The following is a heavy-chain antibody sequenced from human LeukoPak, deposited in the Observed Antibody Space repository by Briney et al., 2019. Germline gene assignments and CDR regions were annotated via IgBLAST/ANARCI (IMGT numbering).Heavy chain of an antibody. CDR3: AREGRAIAFDI. CDR2: ISYDGSNK. Sequence: GGSLRLSCAASGFTFSSYWMSWVRQAPGKGLEWVAVISYDGSNKYYADSVKGRFTISRDNAKNSLYLQMNSLRAEDTAVYYCAREGRAIAFDIWGQGTMVTVSS. CDR1: GFTFSSYW. J-gene: IGHJ3*02. V-gene: IGHV3-30-3*01. D-gene: IGHD3-10*01.